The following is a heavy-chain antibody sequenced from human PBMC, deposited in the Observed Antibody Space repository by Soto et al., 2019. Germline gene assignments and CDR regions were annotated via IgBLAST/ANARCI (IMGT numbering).Heavy chain of an antibody. CDR3: AKDQDSEIYYYMDV. CDR2: ISWNSGSI. CDR1: GFTFDDYA. J-gene: IGHJ6*03. D-gene: IGHD2-15*01. V-gene: IGHV3-9*01. Sequence: GGSLRLSCAASGFTFDDYAMHWVRQAPGKGLEWVSGISWNSGSIGYADSVKGRFTISRDNAKNSLYLQMNSLRAEDTALYYCAKDQDSEIYYYMDVWGKGTTVTVSS.